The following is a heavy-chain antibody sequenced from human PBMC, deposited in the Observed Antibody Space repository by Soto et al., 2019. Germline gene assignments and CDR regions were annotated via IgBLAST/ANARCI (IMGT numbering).Heavy chain of an antibody. CDR2: INHDGSET. CDR1: GFIFTNYW. Sequence: EVQLVESGGDLVQPGGSLRLSCAASGFIFTNYWMTWVRQAPGKGLEWVANINHDGSETYYLDSVKGRFAISRDNAKNSLFLQMNSLRDEETAIYYCARSLLGPMAFDMWGHGTMVPVSS. CDR3: ARSLLGPMAFDM. D-gene: IGHD7-27*01. V-gene: IGHV3-7*03. J-gene: IGHJ3*02.